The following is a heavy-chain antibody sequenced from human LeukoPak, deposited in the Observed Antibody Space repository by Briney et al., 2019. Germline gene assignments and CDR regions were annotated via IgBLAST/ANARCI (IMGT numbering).Heavy chain of an antibody. Sequence: PGGSLRLSCVASGLTFRNYGFHWVRQAPGKGLEWVAIIYSGGGTTKYYAESVKDRFTITRDDSKDTVYPQMNSLSAEDTAVYYCVVILVPGGVWHFDLWGRGTLVTVSS. CDR2: IYSGGGTTK. CDR3: VVILVPGGVWHFDL. V-gene: IGHV3-33*03. D-gene: IGHD2-2*01. CDR1: GLTFRNYG. J-gene: IGHJ2*01.